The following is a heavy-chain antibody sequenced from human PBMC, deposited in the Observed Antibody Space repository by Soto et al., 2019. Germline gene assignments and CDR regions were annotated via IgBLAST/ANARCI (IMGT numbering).Heavy chain of an antibody. CDR1: GFTFSSYG. D-gene: IGHD5-18*01. V-gene: IGHV3-33*01. CDR2: IWYDGSNK. J-gene: IGHJ1*01. Sequence: QVQLVESGGGVVQPGTSLRLSCAASGFTFSSYGMHWVRQAPGKGLESVAVIWYDGSNKYYVDSVKGRFTISRDNSKNTLFLQMNSLRAEDTAVYYCARDGLGSIGIPSREGYLQHWGQGTLVTVSS. CDR3: ARDGLGSIGIPSREGYLQH.